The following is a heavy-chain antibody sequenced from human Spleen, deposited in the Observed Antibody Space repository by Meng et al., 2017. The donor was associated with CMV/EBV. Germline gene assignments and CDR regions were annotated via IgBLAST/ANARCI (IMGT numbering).Heavy chain of an antibody. CDR3: VRREAWKQLAAVGAYDY. J-gene: IGHJ4*02. V-gene: IGHV5-51*01. Sequence: YTFGNYWLGWVRQMPGKGLYWMGIISPGDSDTRYSPSFQGQVTISADKSISIAYLQWSSLRASDTAIYYCVRREAWKQLAAVGAYDYWGQGTLVTVSS. CDR1: YTFGNYW. D-gene: IGHD6-13*01. CDR2: ISPGDSDT.